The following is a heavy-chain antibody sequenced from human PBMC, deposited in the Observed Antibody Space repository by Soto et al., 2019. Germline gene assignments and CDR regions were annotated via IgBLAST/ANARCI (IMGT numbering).Heavy chain of an antibody. Sequence: QLQLQESGPGLVKPSETLSLTCTVSGGSISSSSYYWGWIRQPPGKGLEWIGNIYYTGSTYYNPSLKSRVTISVDTSKNQFSLRLSSVTAADTAVFYCARQKLSVYDNSGYPPWDQGTLVTVSS. V-gene: IGHV4-39*01. CDR1: GGSISSSSYY. J-gene: IGHJ5*02. D-gene: IGHD3-22*01. CDR3: ARQKLSVYDNSGYPP. CDR2: IYYTGST.